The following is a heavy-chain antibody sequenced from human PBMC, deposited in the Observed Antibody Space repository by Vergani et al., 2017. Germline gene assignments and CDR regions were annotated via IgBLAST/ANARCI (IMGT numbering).Heavy chain of an antibody. D-gene: IGHD3-10*01. CDR1: GFTFSGSA. Sequence: EVQLVESGGGLVQPGGSLKLSCAASGFTFSGSAMHWVRQASGKGLEWVGRIRSKANSYATAYAASVKGRFTISRDDSKNTAYLQMNSLKTEDTAVYYCARDAPNGSGRFFDYWGQGTLVTVSS. V-gene: IGHV3-73*01. CDR2: IRSKANSYAT. CDR3: ARDAPNGSGRFFDY. J-gene: IGHJ4*02.